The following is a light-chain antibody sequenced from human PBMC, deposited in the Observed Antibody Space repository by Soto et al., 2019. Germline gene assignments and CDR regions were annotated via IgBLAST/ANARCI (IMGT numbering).Light chain of an antibody. V-gene: IGKV3-20*01. J-gene: IGKJ5*01. CDR1: QDIRSH. CDR2: DAS. Sequence: EHACTHSPGTLSLSPGERVTLSCRASQDIRSHLAWYQQKPGQAPRLLIFDASSRATGIPDRFSGSGSGTDFTLTISRLEPEDFAVYYCQQYGSSPITFGQGTRLEIK. CDR3: QQYGSSPIT.